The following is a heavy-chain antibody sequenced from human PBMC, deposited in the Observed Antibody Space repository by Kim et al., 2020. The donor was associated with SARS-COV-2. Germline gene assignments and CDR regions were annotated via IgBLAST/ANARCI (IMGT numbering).Heavy chain of an antibody. CDR3: ASRYDSSGYYHKRYFDY. V-gene: IGHV4-34*01. D-gene: IGHD3-22*01. Sequence: LKSRVTISVDTSKNQFSLKLSSVTAADTAVYYCASRYDSSGYYHKRYFDYWGQGTLVTVSS. J-gene: IGHJ4*02.